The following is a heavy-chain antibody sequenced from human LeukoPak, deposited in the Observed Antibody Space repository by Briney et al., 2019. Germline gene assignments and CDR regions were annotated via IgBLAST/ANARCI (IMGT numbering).Heavy chain of an antibody. J-gene: IGHJ3*02. Sequence: GGCLRLSCAASGFNFTNYNMNWVRQAPGKGLEWVSSIHSSSGSIYYADSLKGRFTISRDNAKNSLYLQMNSLRAEDTAVYYCARDLAWDAFDIWGQGTMVTLPS. CDR2: IHSSSGSI. V-gene: IGHV3-21*01. CDR1: GFNFTNYN. CDR3: ARDLAWDAFDI.